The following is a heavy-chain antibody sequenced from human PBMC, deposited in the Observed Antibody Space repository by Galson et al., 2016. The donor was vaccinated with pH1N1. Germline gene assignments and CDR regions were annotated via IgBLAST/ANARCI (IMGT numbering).Heavy chain of an antibody. V-gene: IGHV1-18*01. D-gene: IGHD3-10*01. J-gene: IGHJ4*02. CDR2: ISVYNGNT. CDR3: ARDPKVGVRASGY. CDR1: GYTFTSYG. Sequence: SVKVSCKASGYTFTSYGISWVRQAPGQGLEWVGWISVYNGNTDYARKVQGRVAMTTDTSTNTAYMELKSLRSDDTAVYYCARDPKVGVRASGYWGQGTLVTVSS.